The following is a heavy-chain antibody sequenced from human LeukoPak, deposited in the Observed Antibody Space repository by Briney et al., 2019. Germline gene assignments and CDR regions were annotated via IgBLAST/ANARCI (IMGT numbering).Heavy chain of an antibody. CDR1: GYTFTSYG. CDR2: ISAYNGNT. Sequence: ASVKVSCKASGYTFTSYGISWVRQAPGQGLEWMGRISAYNGNTNYAQKLQGRVTMTTDTSTSTACMELRSLRSDDTAVYYCARLEEMYSSSYYFDYWGQGTLVTVSS. CDR3: ARLEEMYSSSYYFDY. J-gene: IGHJ4*02. D-gene: IGHD6-6*01. V-gene: IGHV1-18*01.